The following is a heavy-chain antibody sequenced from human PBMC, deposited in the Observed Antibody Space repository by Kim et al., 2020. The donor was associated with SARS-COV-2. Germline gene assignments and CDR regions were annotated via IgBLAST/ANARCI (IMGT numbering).Heavy chain of an antibody. D-gene: IGHD1-7*01. J-gene: IGHJ6*02. CDR2: IRSKAYGGTT. CDR1: GFTFGDYA. CDR3: TCNWNYGSVEYYYYYYGMDV. V-gene: IGHV3-49*03. Sequence: GGSLRLSCTASGFTFGDYAMSWFRQAPGKGLEWVGFIRSKAYGGTTEYAASVKGRFTISRDDSKSIAYLQMNSLKTEDTAVYYCTCNWNYGSVEYYYYYYGMDVWGQGTTVTVSS.